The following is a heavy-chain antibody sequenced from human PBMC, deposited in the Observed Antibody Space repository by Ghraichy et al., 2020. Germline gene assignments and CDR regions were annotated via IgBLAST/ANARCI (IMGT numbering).Heavy chain of an antibody. CDR1: GFTFSSHW. J-gene: IGHJ5*02. CDR2: INGDGSER. D-gene: IGHD1-26*01. CDR3: ARNRGWVRLDT. V-gene: IGHV3-7*01. Sequence: GESLNISCAASGFTFSSHWMDWVRQAPGKGLEWVANINGDGSERYHVDSVKGRFTVSRDNAKNSLFLQMNGLKVEDTAVYYCARNRGWVRLDTWGQGTLVTVSS.